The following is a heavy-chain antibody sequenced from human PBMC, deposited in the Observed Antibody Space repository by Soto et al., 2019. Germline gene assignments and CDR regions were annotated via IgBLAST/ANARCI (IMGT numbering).Heavy chain of an antibody. CDR3: ARLRDIVVVPAAMDY. J-gene: IGHJ4*02. D-gene: IGHD2-2*01. V-gene: IGHV5-51*01. Sequence: GESLKISCKGSGYSFTSYWIGWVRQMPGKGLEWMGIIYPGDSDTRYSPSFQGQVTISADKSISTAYLQWSSLKASDTAMYYCARLRDIVVVPAAMDYWGQGTLVTVSS. CDR2: IYPGDSDT. CDR1: GYSFTSYW.